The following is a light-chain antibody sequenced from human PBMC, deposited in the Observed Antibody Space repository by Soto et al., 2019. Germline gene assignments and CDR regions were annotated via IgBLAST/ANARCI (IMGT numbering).Light chain of an antibody. CDR3: CSYAGSITPCV. CDR1: SSDVGSYNL. V-gene: IGLV2-23*02. Sequence: QSVLTQPASVPGSPGQSITISCTGTSSDVGSYNLVSWYQQHPGKAPKLMIYEVSKRPSGVSNRFSGSKSGNTASLTISGLQAEDESDYYCCSYAGSITPCVFGTGTKVTVL. J-gene: IGLJ1*01. CDR2: EVS.